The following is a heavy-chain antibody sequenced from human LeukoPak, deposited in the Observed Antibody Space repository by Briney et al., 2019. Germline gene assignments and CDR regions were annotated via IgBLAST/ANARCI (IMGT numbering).Heavy chain of an antibody. CDR2: IYSGGST. V-gene: IGHV3-53*01. CDR1: GFNFSDYY. J-gene: IGHJ3*02. D-gene: IGHD3-9*01. CDR3: ARSSHYDILTGYSEEDAFDI. Sequence: PGGSLILSCACSGFNFSDYYTSWIRQAPAKGLDWVSVIYSGGSTDYADSVKGRFTISRDNSKNTLYLQMNSLRVEDTAVYYCARSSHYDILTGYSEEDAFDIWGQGTMVTVSS.